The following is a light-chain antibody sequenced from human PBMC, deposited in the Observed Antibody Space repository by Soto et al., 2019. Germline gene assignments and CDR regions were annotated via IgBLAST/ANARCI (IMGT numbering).Light chain of an antibody. V-gene: IGKV3-11*01. CDR1: QSVSRF. CDR3: QQRSNWPLT. Sequence: EIVLTQSPTTLSLSPGEGATLSCRASQSVSRFLAWFQQKPGQAPRLLIYDASNRATGIPARFSGSGSVTDFTLTISSLEPEDFAVYYCQQRSNWPLTFGPGTKVDMK. J-gene: IGKJ3*01. CDR2: DAS.